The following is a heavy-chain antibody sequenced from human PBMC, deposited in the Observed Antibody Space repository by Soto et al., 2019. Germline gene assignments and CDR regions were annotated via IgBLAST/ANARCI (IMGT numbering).Heavy chain of an antibody. CDR2: IIPIFGTA. D-gene: IGHD2-2*01. CDR1: GGTFSSYA. Sequence: QVQLVQSGAEVKKPGSSVKVSCKASGGTFSSYAISWVRQAPGQGLEWMGGIIPIFGTANYAQKFQGRVTITADESTRTAYMELSSLRSEDTAVYYCASGGLGCSSTSCLNWFDPWGQGTLVTVSS. J-gene: IGHJ5*02. V-gene: IGHV1-69*01. CDR3: ASGGLGCSSTSCLNWFDP.